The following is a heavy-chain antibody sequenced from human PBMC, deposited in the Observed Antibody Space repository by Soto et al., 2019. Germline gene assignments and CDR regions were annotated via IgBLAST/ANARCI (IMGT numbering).Heavy chain of an antibody. CDR3: AGGSGWLSDS. CDR2: IKQDGSEQ. D-gene: IGHD3-3*01. V-gene: IGHV3-7*05. Sequence: EVHLVESGGGLVQPGGSLRLSCAASGFTFGSYWMNWVRQAPGKGLEWVAIIKQDGSEQRYVDSVKGRFTITRDNAKNSLYLQMNSLRVEDTAVYYCAGGSGWLSDSLGQGTLVTVSS. J-gene: IGHJ4*02. CDR1: GFTFGSYW.